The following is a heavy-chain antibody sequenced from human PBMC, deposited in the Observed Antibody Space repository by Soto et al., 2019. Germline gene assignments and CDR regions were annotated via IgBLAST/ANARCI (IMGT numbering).Heavy chain of an antibody. D-gene: IGHD3-3*01. V-gene: IGHV3-23*01. J-gene: IGHJ4*02. CDR2: VSGRGGDT. CDR1: GFSFSSFA. Sequence: EVHLLQSGGGLVRPGGSLRLSSAASGFSFSSFALSWVRQSPGKGLEWVAAVSGRGGDTYYANSVKGRFTISRDNSQIALFLQMNSLRAEDSAIYYCAKDPNYDFWSGFSAVYFDYWGQGTLVTVSS. CDR3: AKDPNYDFWSGFSAVYFDY.